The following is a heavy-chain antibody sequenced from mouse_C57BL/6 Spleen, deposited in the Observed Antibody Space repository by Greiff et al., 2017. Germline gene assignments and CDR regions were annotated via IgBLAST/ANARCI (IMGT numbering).Heavy chain of an antibody. CDR1: GYAFSSSW. CDR3: ARYYGSSFAY. CDR2: IYPGDGDT. D-gene: IGHD1-1*01. Sequence: VKLMESGPELVKPGASVKISCKASGYAFSSSWMNWVKQRPGKGLEWIGRIYPGDGDTNYNGKFKGKATLTADKSSSTAYMQLSSLTSEDSAVYFCARYYGSSFAYWGQGTLVTVSA. J-gene: IGHJ3*01. V-gene: IGHV1-82*01.